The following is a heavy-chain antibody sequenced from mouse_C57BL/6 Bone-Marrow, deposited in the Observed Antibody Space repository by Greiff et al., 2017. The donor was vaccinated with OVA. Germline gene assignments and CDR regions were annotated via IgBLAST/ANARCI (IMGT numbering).Heavy chain of an antibody. CDR3: VRDSSGYCYAMDY. CDR1: GFSFNTYA. CDR2: IRSKSNNYAT. D-gene: IGHD3-2*02. V-gene: IGHV10-1*01. J-gene: IGHJ4*01. Sequence: EVQVVESGGGLVQPKGSLKLSCAASGFSFNTYAMNWVRQAPGKGLEWVARIRSKSNNYATYYADSGKDRFTISRDDSESMLYLQMNNLKTDDTAIYYCVRDSSGYCYAMDYWGPGTSVTVSS.